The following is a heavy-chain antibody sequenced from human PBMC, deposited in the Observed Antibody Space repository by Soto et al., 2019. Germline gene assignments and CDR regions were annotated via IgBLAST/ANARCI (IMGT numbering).Heavy chain of an antibody. Sequence: ASVKVSCKASGCSFTDYHMHWVRQAPGRVLEWLVRINPKSGGTSTAQKFQGWVTMTTDTSISTASMELTRLTSDDTAIYYCARGDSTDCSNGGCSLFDTHDRDVWG. V-gene: IGHV1-2*04. CDR1: GCSFTDYH. CDR2: INPKSGGT. J-gene: IGHJ6*02. D-gene: IGHD2-8*01. CDR3: ARGDSTDCSNGGCSLFDTHDRDV.